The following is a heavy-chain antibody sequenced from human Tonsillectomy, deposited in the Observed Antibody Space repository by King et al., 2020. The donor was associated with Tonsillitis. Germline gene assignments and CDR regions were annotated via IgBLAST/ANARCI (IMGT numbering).Heavy chain of an antibody. CDR1: GGSISSYY. D-gene: IGHD3-22*01. J-gene: IGHJ3*02. CDR2: IYYSGST. V-gene: IGHV4-59*01. CDR3: ARGEDYYDSSGQKGAFDI. Sequence: QLQESGPGLVKPSETLSLTCTVSGGSISSYYWSWIRQPPGKGLEGIGYIYYSGSTNYNPSLKSRVTISVDTSKNQFSLKLSSVTAADTAVYYCARGEDYYDSSGQKGAFDIWGQGTMVTVSS.